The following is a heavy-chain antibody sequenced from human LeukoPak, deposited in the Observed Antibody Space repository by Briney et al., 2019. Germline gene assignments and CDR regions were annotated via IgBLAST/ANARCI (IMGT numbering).Heavy chain of an antibody. CDR1: GGSISSYY. D-gene: IGHD3-10*01. V-gene: IGHV4-4*07. CDR2: ISASGST. J-gene: IGHJ4*02. Sequence: SETLSLTCTVSGGSISSYYWSWIRQPAGKGLEWIGLISASGSTNYNPSLKSRVTISVDTSKNQFSLKLRSVTAADTAVYYCATVAVIRGVTYFDYWGQGTLVTVSS. CDR3: ATVAVIRGVTYFDY.